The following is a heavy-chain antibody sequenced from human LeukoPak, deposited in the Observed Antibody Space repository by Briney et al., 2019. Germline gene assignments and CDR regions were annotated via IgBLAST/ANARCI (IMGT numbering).Heavy chain of an antibody. D-gene: IGHD6-13*01. CDR1: GFTLSSYS. V-gene: IGHV3-21*01. J-gene: IGHJ4*02. CDR3: PTDGAAAGINLDY. CDR2: ISSSSTYI. Sequence: GGSLRLSWAASGFTLSSYSMNWVRQAPGKGLEWVSSISSSSTYIYYADSVKGRFTISRDNAKHSLYVQMNSLRAEDTAVYYCPTDGAAAGINLDYWGQGTLVTVSS.